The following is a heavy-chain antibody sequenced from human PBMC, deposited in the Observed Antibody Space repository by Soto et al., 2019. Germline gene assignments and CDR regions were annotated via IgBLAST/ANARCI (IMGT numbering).Heavy chain of an antibody. CDR1: GFTFSSNW. D-gene: IGHD4-17*01. J-gene: IGHJ4*02. V-gene: IGHV3-74*01. CDR2: INSDGSST. Sequence: EVQLVESGGGLVQPGGSLRLSCAASGFTFSSNWMHWVRQAPGKRLVWVSRINSDGSSTSYADSVKGRFTISRDNAKNTLYLQMNSLRAEDTAVYYCARDYGDYPPSDYWGQGTLVTVSS. CDR3: ARDYGDYPPSDY.